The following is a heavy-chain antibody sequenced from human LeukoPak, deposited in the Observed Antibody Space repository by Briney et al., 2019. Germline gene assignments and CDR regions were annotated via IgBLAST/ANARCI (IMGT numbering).Heavy chain of an antibody. J-gene: IGHJ4*02. CDR3: ARTNSGSTRDEYFDY. D-gene: IGHD1-26*01. CDR1: GFTFSDYY. CDR2: ISSSSSYT. Sequence: GGSLRLSCAASGFTFSDYYMSWIRQAPGKGLEWVSYISSSSSYTNYADSVKGRFTISRENAKNSLYLQMNSLRAEDTAVYYCARTNSGSTRDEYFDYWGQGTLVTVSS. V-gene: IGHV3-11*06.